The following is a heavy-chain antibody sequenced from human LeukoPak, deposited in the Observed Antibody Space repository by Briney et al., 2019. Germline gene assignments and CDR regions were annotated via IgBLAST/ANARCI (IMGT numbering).Heavy chain of an antibody. D-gene: IGHD1-26*01. Sequence: PGGSLRLSCAVSGFIFDDYAMHWVRQAPGKGLEWVSGIMWGRDNLAYAASVKGRFTISRDNRKNLLHLQMNSLRAEDTAVYYCARVGRVGAPFDYWGQGTLVTVSS. CDR2: IMWGRDNL. CDR1: GFIFDDYA. V-gene: IGHV3-9*01. J-gene: IGHJ4*02. CDR3: ARVGRVGAPFDY.